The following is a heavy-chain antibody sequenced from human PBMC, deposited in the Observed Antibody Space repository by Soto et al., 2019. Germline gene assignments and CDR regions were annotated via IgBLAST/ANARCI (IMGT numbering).Heavy chain of an antibody. CDR1: GGSISSYY. Sequence: SETLSLTCTVSGGSISSYYWSWIRQPAGKGLEWIGRIYTSGSTNYNPSLKSRVTMSVDTSKNQFSLKLSSVTAADTAVYYCARVSNPPLIAAAGYNWFDPWGQGILVTVSS. CDR3: ARVSNPPLIAAAGYNWFDP. J-gene: IGHJ5*02. V-gene: IGHV4-4*07. D-gene: IGHD6-13*01. CDR2: IYTSGST.